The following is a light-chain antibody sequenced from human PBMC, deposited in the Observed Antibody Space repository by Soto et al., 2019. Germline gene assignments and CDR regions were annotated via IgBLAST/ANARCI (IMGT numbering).Light chain of an antibody. CDR1: QSVLSSSNNKNS. CDR2: WAS. V-gene: IGKV4-1*01. CDR3: QQFYSTPWT. Sequence: DIVMTQSPDSLAVSLGERATINCKSSQSVLSSSNNKNSLAWYQQKPGQPPKLLIYWASTRESGVPDRFSGSGSGTDFTLTISSLQAEDVAVYYCQQFYSTPWTFGQGTKVDIK. J-gene: IGKJ1*01.